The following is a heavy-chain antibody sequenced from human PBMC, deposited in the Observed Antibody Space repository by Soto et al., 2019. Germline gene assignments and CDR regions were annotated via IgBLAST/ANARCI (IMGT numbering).Heavy chain of an antibody. CDR2: IYYSGST. Sequence: TSETLSLTCTVSGGSISSYYWSWIRQPPGKGLEWIGYIYYSGSTNYNPSLKSRVTISVDTSKNQFSLKLSSVTAADTAVYYCAREKRDSGIQALDYWGQGTLVTVSS. D-gene: IGHD3-10*01. CDR1: GGSISSYY. J-gene: IGHJ4*02. CDR3: AREKRDSGIQALDY. V-gene: IGHV4-59*01.